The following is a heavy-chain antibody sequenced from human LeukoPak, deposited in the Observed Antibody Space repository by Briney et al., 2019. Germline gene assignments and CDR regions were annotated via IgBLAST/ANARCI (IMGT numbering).Heavy chain of an antibody. J-gene: IGHJ5*02. D-gene: IGHD3-10*01. Sequence: SETLSLTCAVYGGSFSGYYWSWIRQPPGKGLEWIGEINHSGSTNYNPSLKSRVTISVDTSKNQLSLKLSSVTAADTAVYYCARESNYYGSGTGWFDPWGQGTLVTVSS. CDR2: INHSGST. CDR3: ARESNYYGSGTGWFDP. CDR1: GGSFSGYY. V-gene: IGHV4-34*01.